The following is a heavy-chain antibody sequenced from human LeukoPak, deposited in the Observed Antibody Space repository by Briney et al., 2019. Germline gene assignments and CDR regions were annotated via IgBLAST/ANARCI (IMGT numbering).Heavy chain of an antibody. CDR1: GYTFTGYY. Sequence: ASVKVSCKASGYTFTGYYIHWVRQAPGQGLEWMGIINPSGGSTSYAQKFQGRVTMTRDTSTSTVYMELSSLRSEDTAVYYCATENPHYDISVPLDYWGQGTLVTVSS. J-gene: IGHJ4*02. CDR3: ATENPHYDISVPLDY. D-gene: IGHD3-9*01. CDR2: INPSGGST. V-gene: IGHV1-46*01.